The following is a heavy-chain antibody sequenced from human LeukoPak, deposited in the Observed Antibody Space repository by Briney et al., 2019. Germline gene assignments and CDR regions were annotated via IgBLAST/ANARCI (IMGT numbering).Heavy chain of an antibody. CDR2: INHDGSST. Sequence: PGGSLRLSCATSGFTFSTFWMHWVRQAPGKGLVWVSRINHDGSSTNYADSVKGRFTISRDNAKNTLYLQMNSLRAEDTAVYYCVRDWGYDSSGYWLKYFDTWGQGTLVTVSS. D-gene: IGHD3-22*01. V-gene: IGHV3-74*01. J-gene: IGHJ4*02. CDR3: VRDWGYDSSGYWLKYFDT. CDR1: GFTFSTFW.